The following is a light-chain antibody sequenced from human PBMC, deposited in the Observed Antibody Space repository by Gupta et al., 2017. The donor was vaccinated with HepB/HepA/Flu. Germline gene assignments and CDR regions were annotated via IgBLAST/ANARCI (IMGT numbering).Light chain of an antibody. Sequence: ETVLTQSPDTLSLSPGERATLSCRASESLTTNYLAWYQGRPGQAPRLLIFGASRRATGIPDRFSGSGSGTDFTLTISRLEPEDFAVYYCHQYTISPYTFGQGTKVEIK. V-gene: IGKV3-20*01. CDR2: GAS. CDR3: HQYTISPYT. J-gene: IGKJ2*01. CDR1: ESLTTNY.